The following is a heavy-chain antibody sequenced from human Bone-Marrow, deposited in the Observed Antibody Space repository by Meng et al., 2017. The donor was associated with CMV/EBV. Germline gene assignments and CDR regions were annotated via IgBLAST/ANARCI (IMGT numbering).Heavy chain of an antibody. J-gene: IGHJ6*02. D-gene: IGHD4-17*01. Sequence: GGSLRLSCAASGFTFDDYARDWVRHAPGKGLEWVSGISWNSGSIGYADSVKGRVTISRDNSKNTLYLQMHSLEAEDTAAYYCSRGDLTDYGDYVEYYYGMDVWGQGTTVTVSS. CDR2: ISWNSGSI. CDR1: GFTFDDYA. V-gene: IGHV3-9*01. CDR3: SRGDLTDYGDYVEYYYGMDV.